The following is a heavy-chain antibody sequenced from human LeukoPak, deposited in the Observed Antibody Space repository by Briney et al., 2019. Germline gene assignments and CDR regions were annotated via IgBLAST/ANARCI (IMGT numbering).Heavy chain of an antibody. V-gene: IGHV5-51*01. J-gene: IGHJ4*02. Sequence: NAGESLKISCKGSGYSFTSYWIGWVRQMPGKGLEWMGIIYPGDSDTTYSPSFQGQVTISADKSISTAYLQWSSLKASDTAMYYCARSPGYTTAMAYDYWGQGTLVTVSS. CDR3: ARSPGYTTAMAYDY. D-gene: IGHD5-18*01. CDR1: GYSFTSYW. CDR2: IYPGDSDT.